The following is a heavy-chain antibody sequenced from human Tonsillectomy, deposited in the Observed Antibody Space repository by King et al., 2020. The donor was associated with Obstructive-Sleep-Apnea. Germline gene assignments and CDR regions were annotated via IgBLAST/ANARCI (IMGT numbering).Heavy chain of an antibody. D-gene: IGHD3-10*01. Sequence: VQLQESGPGLVKPSQTLSLTCTVSVGSISSGGYYWSWIRQHPGKGLEWIGYIYYSGSTYYNPSLKSRVTISVDTSKNQFSLKLSSVTAADTAVYYCARRGSGSYYYGMDVWGQGTTVTVSS. J-gene: IGHJ6*02. CDR1: VGSISSGGYY. CDR2: IYYSGST. V-gene: IGHV4-31*03. CDR3: ARRGSGSYYYGMDV.